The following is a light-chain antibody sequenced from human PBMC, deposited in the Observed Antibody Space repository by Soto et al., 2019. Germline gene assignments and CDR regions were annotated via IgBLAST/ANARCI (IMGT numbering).Light chain of an antibody. CDR3: QHYNSYSEA. J-gene: IGKJ1*01. Sequence: DIQMTQSPSTLSGYVGDRVTITCRASQTISSWLAWYQQKPGKAPKLLIYTASSLQSGVPSRFSGSGSGTEFTLTISSLQPDDFATYYCQHYNSYSEAFGQGTKVDIK. CDR2: TAS. CDR1: QTISSW. V-gene: IGKV1-5*03.